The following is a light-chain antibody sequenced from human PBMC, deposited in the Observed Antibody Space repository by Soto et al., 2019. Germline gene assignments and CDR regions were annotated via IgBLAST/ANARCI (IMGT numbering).Light chain of an antibody. J-gene: IGKJ1*01. CDR1: DSVSSN. V-gene: IGKV3-15*01. Sequence: EIVMAQSPATLSVSPGERATLSCRASDSVSSNLAWYQQKPGQAPRLLIYGASTRATGIPARFSGSGSGTEFTLTISSLQSEDFAVYYCQQYNNWPPWTFGQGTKVDIK. CDR3: QQYNNWPPWT. CDR2: GAS.